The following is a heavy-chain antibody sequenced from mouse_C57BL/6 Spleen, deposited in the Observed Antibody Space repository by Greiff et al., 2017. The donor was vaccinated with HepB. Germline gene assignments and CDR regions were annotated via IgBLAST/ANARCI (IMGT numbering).Heavy chain of an antibody. Sequence: EVKLQQSGPELVKPGASVKMSCKASGYTFTDYNMHWVKQSHGKSLEWIGYINPNNGGTSYNQKFKGKATLTVNKSSSTAYMELRSLTSEDSAVYYCARWGDYSWFAYWGQGTLVTVSA. J-gene: IGHJ3*01. V-gene: IGHV1-22*01. D-gene: IGHD1-1*01. CDR2: INPNNGGT. CDR1: GYTFTDYN. CDR3: ARWGDYSWFAY.